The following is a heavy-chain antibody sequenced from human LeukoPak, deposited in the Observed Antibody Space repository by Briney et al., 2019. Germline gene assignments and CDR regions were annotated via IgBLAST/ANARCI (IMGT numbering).Heavy chain of an antibody. D-gene: IGHD3-22*01. V-gene: IGHV6-1*01. CDR3: ARAGSYYDSSGYPTGEAFDY. CDR1: GDSVSSNSAA. Sequence: SQTLSLTCDISGDSVSSNSAAWNWIRQSPLRGLEWLGRTYYRSKWYNDYAVSVKSRITINPDTSKNQFSLQLNSVTPEDTAVYYCARAGSYYDSSGYPTGEAFDYWGQGTLVTVSS. J-gene: IGHJ4*02. CDR2: TYYRSKWYN.